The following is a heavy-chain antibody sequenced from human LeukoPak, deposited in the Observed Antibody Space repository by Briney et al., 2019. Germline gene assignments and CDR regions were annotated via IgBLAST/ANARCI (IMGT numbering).Heavy chain of an antibody. J-gene: IGHJ3*02. D-gene: IGHD3-22*01. CDR1: GGSFSGYY. CDR3: AFSSGYRVIDI. V-gene: IGHV4-34*01. Sequence: SETLSLTCAVYGGSFSGYYWSWIRQPPGKGLEWIGEINHSGSTNYNPSLKSRVTISVDTSKNQFSLQLNSVTPEDTAVYYCAFSSGYRVIDIWGQGTMVTVSS. CDR2: INHSGST.